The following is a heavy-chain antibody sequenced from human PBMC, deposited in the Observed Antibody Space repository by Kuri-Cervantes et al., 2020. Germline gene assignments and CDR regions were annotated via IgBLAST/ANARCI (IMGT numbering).Heavy chain of an antibody. CDR3: AKDRTGWELLGGSDAFDI. V-gene: IGHV3-53*01. Sequence: GESLKIFCAASGLTVSDNYMSWVRQAPGKGLEWVSIIYSGGDTYYADSVKGRFTISRDNSKSTLYLQVNSLRAEDTAVYYCAKDRTGWELLGGSDAFDIWGQGTMVTVSS. D-gene: IGHD1-26*01. CDR2: IYSGGDT. CDR1: GLTVSDNY. J-gene: IGHJ3*02.